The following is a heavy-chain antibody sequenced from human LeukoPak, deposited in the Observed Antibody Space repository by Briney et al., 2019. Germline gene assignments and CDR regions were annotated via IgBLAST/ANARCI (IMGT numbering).Heavy chain of an antibody. J-gene: IGHJ4*02. CDR1: GGSISSYY. CDR3: ARLYYDSRGYYIDY. Sequence: SETLSLTCTVSGGSISSYYWSWIRQPPGKGLEGSGYLYYSGSTNYNPSLKSRVTISADTSKNQFSLKLTSVTAADTAVYYCARLYYDSRGYYIDYWGQGTLVTVSS. D-gene: IGHD3-22*01. V-gene: IGHV4-59*08. CDR2: LYYSGST.